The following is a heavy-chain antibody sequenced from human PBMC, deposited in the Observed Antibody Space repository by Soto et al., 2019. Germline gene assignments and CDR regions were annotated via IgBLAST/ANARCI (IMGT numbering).Heavy chain of an antibody. CDR3: ARDVSTIFNFDP. V-gene: IGHV1-3*01. Sequence: ASVKVSCKASGYTFTSYAMHWVRQAPGQRLEWMGWINAGNGNTKYSQKFQGRVTITRDTSASTAYMELSSLRSEDTAVYYCARDVSTIFNFDPWGQGTLVTVSS. CDR2: INAGNGNT. J-gene: IGHJ5*02. CDR1: GYTFTSYA. D-gene: IGHD3-3*01.